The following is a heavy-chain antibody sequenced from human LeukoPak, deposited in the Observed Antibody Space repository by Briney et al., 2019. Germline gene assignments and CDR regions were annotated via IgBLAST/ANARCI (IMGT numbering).Heavy chain of an antibody. Sequence: ASVKVSCKASGYTFTGYYMHWVRQAPGQGLEWMGWINPNSGGTNYAQKFQGWVTMTRDTSISTAYMELSRLRSDDTAVYYCAREIGIAEAGTILGYYFDYWGQGTLVTVSS. CDR1: GYTFTGYY. V-gene: IGHV1-2*04. J-gene: IGHJ4*02. CDR3: AREIGIAEAGTILGYYFDY. D-gene: IGHD6-19*01. CDR2: INPNSGGT.